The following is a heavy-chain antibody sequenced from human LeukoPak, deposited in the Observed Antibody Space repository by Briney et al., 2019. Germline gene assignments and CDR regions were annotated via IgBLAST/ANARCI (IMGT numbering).Heavy chain of an antibody. J-gene: IGHJ4*01. CDR3: IREVQVRASASLGL. CDR1: GFTISVFW. D-gene: IGHD1-1*01. V-gene: IGHV3-74*01. Sequence: GGSLRLSCAASGFTISVFWMHWVRQVPGEGLVWVARMNSAGTTINYADSVKGRFTISRDNDRTTLHLQMNNLSLEDTAVYFCIREVQVRASASLGLWGRGTLVTVS. CDR2: MNSAGTTI.